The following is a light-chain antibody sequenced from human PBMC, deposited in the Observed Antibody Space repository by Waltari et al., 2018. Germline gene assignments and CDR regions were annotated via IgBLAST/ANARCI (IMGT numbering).Light chain of an antibody. Sequence: QSALTQPASVSGSPWQSITISCSGTTNDVGKYDLLSWYQQVPGRVPKLILYENNRRPSAISPPFVGSKAGNTASLTISGLQPEDEADYYCCSFASSQTWVFGGRTRLTV. J-gene: IGLJ3*02. CDR2: ENN. CDR1: TNDVGKYDL. CDR3: CSFASSQTWV. V-gene: IGLV2-23*01.